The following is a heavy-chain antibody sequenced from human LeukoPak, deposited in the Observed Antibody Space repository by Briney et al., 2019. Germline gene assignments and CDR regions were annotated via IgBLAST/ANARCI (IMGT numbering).Heavy chain of an antibody. V-gene: IGHV3-74*01. CDR3: ARDRRTMADMFYYGMNV. D-gene: IGHD3-10*01. CDR1: GCMFGDYW. J-gene: IGHJ6*02. CDR2: IKTDETTT. Sequence: GGSLRLSCAASGCMFGDYWMHWVRQAPGKGLVWVARIKTDETTTVYADSVKGRFTMSRDNAKNTLYLQMNSLRAEDTAVYYCARDRRTMADMFYYGMNVWGQGTTVTVSS.